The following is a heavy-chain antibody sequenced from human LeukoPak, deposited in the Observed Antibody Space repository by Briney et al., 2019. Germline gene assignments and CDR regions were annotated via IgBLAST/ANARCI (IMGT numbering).Heavy chain of an antibody. D-gene: IGHD2-8*01. CDR3: GKGKGCVRRGGSWGMDV. V-gene: IGHV3-9*01. CDR1: GFPLDDFA. Sequence: GRSLRLSCAASGFPLDDFAMHWVRQVPGKGLGWVSGIAWYGGRAAFADSVKGRFNISRNNDKNIPYLEMNRLRAEDTAFYYCGKGKGCVRRGGSWGMDVWGRGTTVTVSS. J-gene: IGHJ6*01. CDR2: IAWYGGRA.